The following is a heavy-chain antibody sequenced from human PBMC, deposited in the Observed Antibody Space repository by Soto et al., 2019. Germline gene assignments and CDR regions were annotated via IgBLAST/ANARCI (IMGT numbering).Heavy chain of an antibody. CDR2: IYYSGST. V-gene: IGHV4-59*01. J-gene: IGHJ4*02. CDR3: ARGKIIAVAGTVDY. CDR1: GGSLSSYY. Sequence: SETLSLTCTVSGGSLSSYYWSWIRPHPGKGLEWIGYIYYSGSTNYNPSLKSRVTISVDTSKNQFSLKLSSVTAADTAVYYCARGKIIAVAGTVDYWGQGTLVTVSS. D-gene: IGHD6-19*01.